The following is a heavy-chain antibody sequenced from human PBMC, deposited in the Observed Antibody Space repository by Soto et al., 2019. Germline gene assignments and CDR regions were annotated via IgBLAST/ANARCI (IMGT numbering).Heavy chain of an antibody. CDR1: GFTFSSYG. D-gene: IGHD2-15*01. J-gene: IGHJ6*02. CDR2: IWYDGSNK. CDR3: ARDSDATLYYYYRMDV. Sequence: QVQLVESGGGVVQPGRSLRLSCAASGFTFSSYGMHWVRQAPGKGLEWVAVIWYDGSNKYYADSVKGRFTSSRDNSKNKLYRKMNSLRAEYTAVYYWARDSDATLYYYYRMDVWGQGTTVTASS. V-gene: IGHV3-33*01.